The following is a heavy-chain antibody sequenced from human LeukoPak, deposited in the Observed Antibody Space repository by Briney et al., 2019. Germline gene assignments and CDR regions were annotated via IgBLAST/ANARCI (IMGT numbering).Heavy chain of an antibody. V-gene: IGHV3-30*18. D-gene: IGHD6-19*01. CDR2: ISYDGSNK. J-gene: IGHJ3*02. Sequence: GGSLRLSCAASGFTFSSYGMHWVRQAPGKGLEWVAVISYDGSNKYYADSVKGRFTISRDNSKNTLYLQMNSLRAEDTAVYYCAKGFEAGFTRNKGSSGFDAFDIWGQGTMVTVSS. CDR3: AKGFEAGFTRNKGSSGFDAFDI. CDR1: GFTFSSYG.